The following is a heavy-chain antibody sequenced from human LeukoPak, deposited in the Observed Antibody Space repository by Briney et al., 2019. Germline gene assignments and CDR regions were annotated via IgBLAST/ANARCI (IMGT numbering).Heavy chain of an antibody. J-gene: IGHJ4*02. CDR2: IGAYNGDT. CDR1: GFTFTSFG. V-gene: IGHV1-18*04. D-gene: IGHD2-15*01. CDR3: TRDHCRGDNCPSFDY. Sequence: ASVKVSCKPSGFTFTSFGISWVRQAPGQGLEWMGWIGAYNGDTNYAQKFQGRVTMTTDTSTSTAYMDLRSLRSDDTAVYYCTRDHCRGDNCPSFDYWGQGTLVTVSS.